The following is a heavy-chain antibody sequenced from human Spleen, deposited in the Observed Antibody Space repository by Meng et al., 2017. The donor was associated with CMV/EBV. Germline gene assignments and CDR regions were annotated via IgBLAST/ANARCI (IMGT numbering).Heavy chain of an antibody. CDR2: ISGSGGSS. CDR1: GFTFSRFA. D-gene: IGHD2/OR15-2a*01. J-gene: IGHJ6*02. V-gene: IGHV3-23*01. CDR3: ARDHSVNYYYGMDV. Sequence: GESLKISCAASGFTFSRFAMSWVRQAPGKGLEWVSSISGSGGSSYSADSAKGRFTISRDNSKNTVYLQMNSLRSDDTAVYYCARDHSVNYYYGMDVWGQGTTVTVSS.